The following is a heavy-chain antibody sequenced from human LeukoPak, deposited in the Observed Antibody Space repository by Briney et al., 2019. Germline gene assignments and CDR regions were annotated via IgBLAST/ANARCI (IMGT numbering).Heavy chain of an antibody. D-gene: IGHD5-24*01. CDR3: ARNLRLHTPRAFDI. Sequence: PGGPLRLSCAASGFTFSDYYMSWIRQAPGKGLEWVSYISSSSSYTNYADSVRGRFTISRDNAKNSVYLQMSGLRAEDTAVYYCARNLRLHTPRAFDIWGQGTMVTVSA. CDR2: ISSSSSYT. V-gene: IGHV3-11*03. CDR1: GFTFSDYY. J-gene: IGHJ3*02.